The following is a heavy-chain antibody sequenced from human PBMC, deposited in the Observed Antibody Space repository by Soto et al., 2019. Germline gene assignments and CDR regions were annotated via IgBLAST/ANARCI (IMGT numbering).Heavy chain of an antibody. J-gene: IGHJ4*02. D-gene: IGHD2-15*01. CDR1: GFTFDDYA. CDR2: ISWNGGRT. CDR3: AREGTTLDY. Sequence: EVQLVESGGGLVQPGRSLRLSCAASGFTFDDYAMHWVRQGPGKGLEWVSGISWNGGRTGYADSVKGRFTISRDNAKNSLYRQMNSLRTEDTALYYCAREGTTLDYWGQGTLVTVSS. V-gene: IGHV3-9*01.